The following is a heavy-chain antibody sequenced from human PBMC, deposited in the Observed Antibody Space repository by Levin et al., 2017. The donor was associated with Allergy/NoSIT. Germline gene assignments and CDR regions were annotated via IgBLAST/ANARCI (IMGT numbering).Heavy chain of an antibody. Sequence: PSETLSLTCTVSGGSISSSSYYWGWIRQPPGKGLEWIGSIYYSGSTYYNPSLKNRVTISVDTSKNQFSLKLSSVTAADTAVYYCARSSGGYSYGYGATILYYFDYWGQGTLVTVSS. CDR1: GGSISSSSYY. D-gene: IGHD5-18*01. CDR3: ARSSGGYSYGYGATILYYFDY. V-gene: IGHV4-39*01. J-gene: IGHJ4*02. CDR2: IYYSGST.